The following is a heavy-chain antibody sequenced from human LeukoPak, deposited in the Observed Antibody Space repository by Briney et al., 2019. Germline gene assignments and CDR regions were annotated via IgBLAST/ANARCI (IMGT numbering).Heavy chain of an antibody. CDR3: ARFDSSGYSLDY. J-gene: IGHJ4*02. CDR1: GYTFTAYY. D-gene: IGHD3-22*01. V-gene: IGHV1-2*02. Sequence: ASVKVSCKASGYTFTAYYMHWVRQAPGQGLAWMGWINPISGGTDYAQNFQGRVTMTRDTSISTAYMELSRLRSDDTAVYYCARFDSSGYSLDYWGQGTLVTVSS. CDR2: INPISGGT.